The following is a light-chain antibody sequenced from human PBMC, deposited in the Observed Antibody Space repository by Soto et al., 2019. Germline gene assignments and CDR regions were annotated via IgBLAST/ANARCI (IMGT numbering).Light chain of an antibody. V-gene: IGKV3-20*01. J-gene: IGKJ4*01. CDR1: QRVSNTY. CDR2: GVS. Sequence: IVLAQSPGTLSLSPGERATLSCRASQRVSNTYLAWYQQKPGQAPRLLLYGVSSRATGIPDRFSGSVSGTDGTLTISRLETEDGSVYYCQQYSSSTVTFCGGTKVDIK. CDR3: QQYSSSTVT.